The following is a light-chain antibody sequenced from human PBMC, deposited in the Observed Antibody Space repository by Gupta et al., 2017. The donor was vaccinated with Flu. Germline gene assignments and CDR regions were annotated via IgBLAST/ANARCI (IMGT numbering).Light chain of an antibody. CDR3: NSRDSTDNHQAV. V-gene: IGLV3-19*01. CDR2: AKN. J-gene: IGLJ2*01. Sequence: IDAKNIRPSGIPDRFSGSSSGNTASLTITGAQAEDEADYYCNSRDSTDNHQAVFGGGTKLTVL.